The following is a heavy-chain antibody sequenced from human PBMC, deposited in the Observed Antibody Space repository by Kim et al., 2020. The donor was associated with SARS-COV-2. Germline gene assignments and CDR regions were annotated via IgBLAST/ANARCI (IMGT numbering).Heavy chain of an antibody. Sequence: GGSLRLSCTVSGFTFGRHAMTWVRQAPGKGLEWVSTIYSGGTGKYYADSVKGRFTISRDNSNNIVTLRMNSLRAEDTATYYCARDIGGGNSYYYGMDVWGQGTTVTVSS. D-gene: IGHD2-21*01. V-gene: IGHV3-23*03. J-gene: IGHJ6*02. CDR2: IYSGGTGK. CDR3: ARDIGGGNSYYYGMDV. CDR1: GFTFGRHA.